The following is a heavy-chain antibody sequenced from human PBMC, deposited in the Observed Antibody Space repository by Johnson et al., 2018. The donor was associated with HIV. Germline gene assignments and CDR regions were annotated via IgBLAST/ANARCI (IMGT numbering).Heavy chain of an antibody. V-gene: IGHV3-30*04. CDR3: AREGGGFREFGGFDI. CDR2: ISYDGSNK. J-gene: IGHJ3*02. D-gene: IGHD3-10*01. CDR1: GFTFSSYA. Sequence: QMMLVESGGGVVQPGRSLRLSCAASGFTFSSYAMHWVRQAPGKGLEWVAVISYDGSNKYYADSVKGRFTISRDNSKNTLYLQMNSLRAEDPALYYCAREGGGFREFGGFDIWGQGTMVTVSS.